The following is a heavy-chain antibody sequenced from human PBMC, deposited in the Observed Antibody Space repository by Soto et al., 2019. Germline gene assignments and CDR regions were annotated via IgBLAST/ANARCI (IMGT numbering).Heavy chain of an antibody. V-gene: IGHV1-2*02. CDR1: GYTFTGYY. J-gene: IGHJ6*02. D-gene: IGHD3-3*01. CDR2: INPNSGGT. CDR3: ARGITIFGVVKGYYYGMDV. Sequence: ASVKVSCKASGYTFTGYYMHWVRQAPGQGLEWMGWINPNSGGTNYAQKFQGRVAMTRDTSISTAYMELSRLRSDDTAVYYCARGITIFGVVKGYYYGMDVWGQGTTVTVSS.